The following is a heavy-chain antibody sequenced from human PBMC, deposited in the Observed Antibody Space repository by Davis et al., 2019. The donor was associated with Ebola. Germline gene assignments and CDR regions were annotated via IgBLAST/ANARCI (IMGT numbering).Heavy chain of an antibody. J-gene: IGHJ3*02. Sequence: LRLSCTVSGGSINSGDNYWTWIRQPAGKGLEWIGHIFTSGSTNYNPSLQSRVTISLDTSKSQFSLTLTSLTAADTAVYYCTRGHWYGSGWYAFDIWGQGTMVTVSS. CDR2: IFTSGST. V-gene: IGHV4-61*09. CDR1: GGSINSGDNY. D-gene: IGHD6-19*01. CDR3: TRGHWYGSGWYAFDI.